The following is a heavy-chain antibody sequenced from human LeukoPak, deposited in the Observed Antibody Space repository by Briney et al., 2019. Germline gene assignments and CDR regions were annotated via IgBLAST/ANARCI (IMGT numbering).Heavy chain of an antibody. J-gene: IGHJ6*02. CDR3: VRDRGEWIDQYYGMDV. CDR1: GYPFTNYG. CDR2: ISGYNGNT. V-gene: IGHV1-18*01. D-gene: IGHD3-10*01. Sequence: GASVKVSCKASGYPFTNYGTSWVRQAPGQGLEWMGWISGYNGNTNSAQKVQGRVTMTTDTSTSTAYMELRSLGSDDTAVYYCVRDRGEWIDQYYGMDVWGQGTTVTVSS.